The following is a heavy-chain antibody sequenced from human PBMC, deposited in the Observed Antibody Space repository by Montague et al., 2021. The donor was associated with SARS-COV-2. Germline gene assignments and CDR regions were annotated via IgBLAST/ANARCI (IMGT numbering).Heavy chain of an antibody. CDR2: IYSGGST. J-gene: IGHJ4*02. Sequence: SLRLSCAASGFTVSSNYMSWVRQAPGKGLEWVSVIYSGGSTYYADSVRGRFTTSRDSSKNTLYLQMNSLRAEDTAVYYCARGYYDSSGYYATVGVHWGQGTLVTVSS. V-gene: IGHV3-66*01. D-gene: IGHD3-22*01. CDR1: GFTVSSNY. CDR3: ARGYYDSSGYYATVGVH.